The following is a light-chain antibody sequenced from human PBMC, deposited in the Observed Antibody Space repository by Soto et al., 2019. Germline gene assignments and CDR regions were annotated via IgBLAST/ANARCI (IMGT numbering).Light chain of an antibody. CDR3: QHYNNWIAS. CDR1: QTITSN. Sequence: EVVMTPSPATLSVSPVNTVTLSCRANQTITSNLAWYQQKPGQAPRLLIYGASTRATGIPVRFSGSGSGTEFTLTISSLQSEEFAVDDCQHYNNWIASFGGGTKVDIK. V-gene: IGKV3-15*01. CDR2: GAS. J-gene: IGKJ4*01.